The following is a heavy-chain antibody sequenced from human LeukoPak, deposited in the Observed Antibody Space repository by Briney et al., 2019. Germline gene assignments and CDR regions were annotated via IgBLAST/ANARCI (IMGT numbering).Heavy chain of an antibody. D-gene: IGHD3-22*01. J-gene: IGHJ4*02. V-gene: IGHV3-66*01. Sequence: GGSLRLSCVVSGITVDNNYMSWVRQAPGKGLEWVSLIYSGDTTHYADSVKGRFSISRDISQNTLYLHMNNLRAEDTAVYYCARVLRGYDSSAYYYHYFDYWGQGTLVTVSS. CDR2: IYSGDTT. CDR1: GITVDNNY. CDR3: ARVLRGYDSSAYYYHYFDY.